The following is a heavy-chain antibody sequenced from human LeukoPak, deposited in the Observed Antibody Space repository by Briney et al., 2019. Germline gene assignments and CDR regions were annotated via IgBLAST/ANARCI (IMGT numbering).Heavy chain of an antibody. CDR2: ISSDGSNK. CDR3: ANENYYDSSAYLDY. V-gene: IGHV3-30*18. J-gene: IGHJ4*02. CDR1: EFTFSSYG. Sequence: GGSLRLSCAASEFTFSSYGMHWVRQAPGKGLEWAAVISSDGSNKYYADSVKGRFTISRDNSKNTLYLQMNSLRAEDTAVYYCANENYYDSSAYLDYWGQGTLVTVSS. D-gene: IGHD3-22*01.